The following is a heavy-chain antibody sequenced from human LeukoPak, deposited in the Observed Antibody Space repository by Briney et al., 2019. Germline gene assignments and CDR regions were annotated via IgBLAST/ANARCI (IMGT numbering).Heavy chain of an antibody. D-gene: IGHD3-22*01. V-gene: IGHV1-46*01. CDR3: AREAGYYDSSGCVDY. J-gene: IGHJ4*02. Sequence: PSGRSTSYAQTFQGRVTMTRDTATSTVYMELSSLRSEDTAVYYCAREAGYYDSSGCVDYWGQGTLVTVSS. CDR2: PSGRST.